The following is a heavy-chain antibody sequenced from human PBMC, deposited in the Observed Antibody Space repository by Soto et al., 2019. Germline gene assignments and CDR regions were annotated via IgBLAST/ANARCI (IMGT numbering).Heavy chain of an antibody. Sequence: QVQLKASGPGLVKPSQTLSLICNVSGGSIITGYYFWSWIRQPPGKGLVWIGFIFYSGSTYYNPTLNSRVSISVDTSKNHFSLKLSSVTAADTAVYYCARDLAYCAAGSCYRKWRSWGQGTLVTGSS. V-gene: IGHV4-30-4*01. J-gene: IGHJ5*02. CDR1: GGSIITGYYF. D-gene: IGHD2-15*01. CDR3: ARDLAYCAAGSCYRKWRS. CDR2: IFYSGST.